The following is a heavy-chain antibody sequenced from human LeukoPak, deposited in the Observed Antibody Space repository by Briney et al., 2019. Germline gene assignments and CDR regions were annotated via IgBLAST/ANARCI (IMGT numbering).Heavy chain of an antibody. D-gene: IGHD3-22*01. V-gene: IGHV3-30*18. CDR3: AKDLGVVVTTFDY. Sequence: PRRSLRLSCAASGFTFSSYGMHWVRQAPGKGLEWVAVISYDGSNKYYADSVKGRFTISRDNSKSTLYLQMNSLRAEDTAVYYCAKDLGVVVTTFDYWGQGALVTVSS. CDR1: GFTFSSYG. J-gene: IGHJ4*02. CDR2: ISYDGSNK.